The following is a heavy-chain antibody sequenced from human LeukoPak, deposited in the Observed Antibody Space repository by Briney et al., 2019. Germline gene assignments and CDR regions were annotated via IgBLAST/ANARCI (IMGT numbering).Heavy chain of an antibody. CDR3: ARVPDIVVVPAAIESDVEYFQH. CDR2: INPNSGGT. J-gene: IGHJ1*01. Sequence: ASVKVSCKASGYTFTGYYMHWVRQAPGQGLEWMGWINPNSGGTNYAQKFQGRVTMTRDTSISTAYMELSRLRSDDTAVYYCARVPDIVVVPAAIESDVEYFQHWGQGTLVTVSS. D-gene: IGHD2-2*02. CDR1: GYTFTGYY. V-gene: IGHV1-2*02.